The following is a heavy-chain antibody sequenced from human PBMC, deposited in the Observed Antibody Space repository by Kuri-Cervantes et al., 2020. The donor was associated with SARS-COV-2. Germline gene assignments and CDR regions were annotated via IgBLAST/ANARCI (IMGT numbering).Heavy chain of an antibody. Sequence: GGSLRLFCSASGFTFSSYGMHWVRQAPGKGLEGVAVIWYDGSNKYYADSVKGRFTISRDNAKNSLYLQMNSLRAEDTAVYYCAKDHCSSTSFYDGDWFDPWGQGTLVTVSS. J-gene: IGHJ5*02. V-gene: IGHV3-33*03. CDR2: IWYDGSNK. D-gene: IGHD2-2*01. CDR1: GFTFSSYG. CDR3: AKDHCSSTSFYDGDWFDP.